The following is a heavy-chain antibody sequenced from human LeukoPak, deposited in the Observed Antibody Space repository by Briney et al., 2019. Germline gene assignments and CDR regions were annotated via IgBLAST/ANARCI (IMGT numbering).Heavy chain of an antibody. CDR3: ARGPSHGAFDI. J-gene: IGHJ3*02. V-gene: IGHV1-2*02. Sequence: GASVKVSCKASGYTFTDYYIHCLRQAPGQGLEWMGCIDPNSGGTDYAQKLQGRVTMTRDTSIDTVYMELSRLRSDDTAVYYCARGPSHGAFDIRGQGTMVTVSS. CDR1: GYTFTDYY. CDR2: IDPNSGGT.